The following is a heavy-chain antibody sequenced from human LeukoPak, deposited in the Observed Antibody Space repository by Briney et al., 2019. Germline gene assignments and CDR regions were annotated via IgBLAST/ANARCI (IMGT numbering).Heavy chain of an antibody. CDR3: TRDYGASND. V-gene: IGHV3-21*06. D-gene: IGHD4-17*01. J-gene: IGHJ4*02. CDR1: GVTFDTTF. Sequence: GGSLRLSCAVSGVTFDTTFMNGVRQAPGKGLEWVSSISSSGSFEHYADSFKGRFTVSRDNTNNTLFLHMKGLRAEDAATYYCTRDYGASNDWRQGTPVTVSS. CDR2: ISSSGSFE.